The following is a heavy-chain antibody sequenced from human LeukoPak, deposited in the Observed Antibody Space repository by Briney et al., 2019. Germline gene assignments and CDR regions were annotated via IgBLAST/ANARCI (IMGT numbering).Heavy chain of an antibody. CDR1: GYTFTSYA. CDR3: AIITMVRGVEAFYGMDV. V-gene: IGHV1-3*01. Sequence: ASVKVSCKASGYTFTSYAMHWVRQAPGQRLEWMGWINAGNGNTKYSQKFQGRVTITRDRSASTAYMELSSLRSEDTAVYYCAIITMVRGVEAFYGMDVWGQGTTVTVSS. J-gene: IGHJ6*02. CDR2: INAGNGNT. D-gene: IGHD3-10*01.